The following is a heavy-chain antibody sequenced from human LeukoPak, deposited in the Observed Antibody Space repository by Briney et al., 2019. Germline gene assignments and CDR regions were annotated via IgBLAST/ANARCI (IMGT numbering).Heavy chain of an antibody. D-gene: IGHD3-9*01. Sequence: VASVKVSCKASGYTFTSYGISWVRQAPGQGLEWMGWISAYNGNTNYAQKLQGRVTMTTDTSTSTAYMELRSLRSDDTAVYYCAREARYFDWLGYYFDYWGQGTLVTVSS. CDR3: AREARYFDWLGYYFDY. CDR1: GYTFTSYG. V-gene: IGHV1-18*01. J-gene: IGHJ4*02. CDR2: ISAYNGNT.